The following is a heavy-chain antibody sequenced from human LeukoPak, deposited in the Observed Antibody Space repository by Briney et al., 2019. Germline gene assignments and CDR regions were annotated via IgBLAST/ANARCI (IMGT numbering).Heavy chain of an antibody. CDR1: GGTFSNYA. CDR3: ARLXAWASVXSGXXXXSXX. J-gene: IGHJ4*02. V-gene: IGHV1-69*01. D-gene: IGHD3-3*01. Sequence: SVKVSCKASGGTFSNYAINWVRQAPGQGLEWMGGITPIFGTANYAQRFQGRVTITADESTSTAYMELSSLRSEDTAVYYCARLXAWASVXSGXXXXSXXWXQGTL. CDR2: ITPIFGTA.